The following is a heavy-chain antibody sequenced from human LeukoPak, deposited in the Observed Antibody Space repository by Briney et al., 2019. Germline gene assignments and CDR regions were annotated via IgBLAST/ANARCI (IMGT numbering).Heavy chain of an antibody. D-gene: IGHD1-26*01. J-gene: IGHJ5*02. CDR1: GGSISSGNYY. CDR2: TYASGSA. CDR3: ARGVGSSESNWFDP. V-gene: IGHV4-61*02. Sequence: PSETLSLTCSVSGGSISSGNYYWSWLRQPAGKGLEWIGRTYASGSATYNPSLKSRVTISVDKSKNRFSLKLNSVTAADTAVYYCARGVGSSESNWFDPWGQGTLATVSS.